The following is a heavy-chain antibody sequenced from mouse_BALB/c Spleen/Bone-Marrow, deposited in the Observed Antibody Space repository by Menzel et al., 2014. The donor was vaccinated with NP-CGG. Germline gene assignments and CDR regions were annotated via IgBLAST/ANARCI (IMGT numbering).Heavy chain of an antibody. CDR2: IYPGDGDT. CDR1: GYTFTSYW. CDR3: ARSRGWYFDV. V-gene: IGHV1-87*01. J-gene: IGHJ1*01. Sequence: VQLQQSGAELARPGASVKLSCKASGYTFTSYWMQWIKQRPGQGLEWIGAIYPGDGDTTYTQKFKGKATLTADKSSSTAYMQLSSLASEDSAVYYCARSRGWYFDVWGAGTTVTVSS.